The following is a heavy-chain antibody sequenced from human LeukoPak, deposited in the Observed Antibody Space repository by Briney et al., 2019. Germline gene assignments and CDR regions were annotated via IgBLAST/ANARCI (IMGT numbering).Heavy chain of an antibody. CDR2: ISSSSSYI. J-gene: IGHJ4*02. D-gene: IGHD6-13*01. V-gene: IGHV3-21*01. Sequence: GGSLRLSCAASGFTFSSYSMNWVRQAPGKGLEWVSSISSSSSYIYYADSAKGRFTISRDNAKNSLYLQMNSLRAEDTAVYYCARDTGHRRRIAAAGLDYWGQGTLVTVSS. CDR3: ARDTGHRRRIAAAGLDY. CDR1: GFTFSSYS.